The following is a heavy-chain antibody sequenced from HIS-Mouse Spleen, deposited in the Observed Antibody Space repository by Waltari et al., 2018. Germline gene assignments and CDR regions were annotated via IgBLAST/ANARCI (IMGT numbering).Heavy chain of an antibody. V-gene: IGHV4-39*07. CDR3: AREIPYSSSWYDWYFDL. D-gene: IGHD6-13*01. J-gene: IGHJ2*01. CDR2: IYYSGST. CDR1: GGSISSSSSY. Sequence: QLQLQESGPGLGKPSETLSLTCTVSGGSISSSSSYWDWIRQPPGKGLEWIGSIYYSGSTYYNPSLKSRVTISVDTSKNQFSLKLSSVTAADTAVYYCAREIPYSSSWYDWYFDLWGRGTLVTVSS.